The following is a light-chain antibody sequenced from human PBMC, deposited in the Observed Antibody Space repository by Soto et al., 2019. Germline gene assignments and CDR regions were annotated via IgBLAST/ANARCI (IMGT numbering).Light chain of an antibody. CDR2: DAS. V-gene: IGKV1-5*01. Sequence: DIQMTQFPSTLSASVGDTVSVTCRASQTISGRLAWYQQQLGKAPHLIIYDASTLESGVSSRFSGSGSGTEFTLTINSLQTHDFATYYCQQYETYHRTFGQGTKVDIK. CDR1: QTISGR. J-gene: IGKJ1*01. CDR3: QQYETYHRT.